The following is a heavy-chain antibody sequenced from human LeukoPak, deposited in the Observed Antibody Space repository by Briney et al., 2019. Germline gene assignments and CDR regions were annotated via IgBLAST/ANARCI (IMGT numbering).Heavy chain of an antibody. D-gene: IGHD3-10*01. Sequence: GESLKISCKGSGYTFTSNWIGWVRQMPGKGLEWMGIIYPGDSDTRYSPSFQGQVTISADKSINTAYLQWSSLKASDTAMYYRAKQRLRGVSYMDVWGKGTTVTVSS. CDR2: IYPGDSDT. V-gene: IGHV5-51*01. J-gene: IGHJ6*04. CDR3: AKQRLRGVSYMDV. CDR1: GYTFTSNW.